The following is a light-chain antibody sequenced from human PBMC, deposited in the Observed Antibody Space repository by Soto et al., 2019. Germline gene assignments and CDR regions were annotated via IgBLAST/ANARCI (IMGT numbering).Light chain of an antibody. CDR3: QQGYTTPLK. CDR2: DAT. Sequence: DIQMTQSPSSLSASVGDTVTITCRASQSIRSRLNWYQQKPGKAPNLLIYDATSLESGVPSRFSGGGSGTDFTLTVSSLRAEDVATYYCQQGYTTPLKFGQGTKVDIK. CDR1: QSIRSR. J-gene: IGKJ1*01. V-gene: IGKV1-39*01.